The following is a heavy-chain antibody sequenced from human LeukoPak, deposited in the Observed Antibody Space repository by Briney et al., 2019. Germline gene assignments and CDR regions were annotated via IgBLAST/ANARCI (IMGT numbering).Heavy chain of an antibody. CDR3: AKWVPRSLEAIYGMDV. J-gene: IGHJ6*02. CDR1: GFKFSDYA. D-gene: IGHD3-3*01. CDR2: MSGTGGTS. V-gene: IGHV3-23*01. Sequence: PGGSLRLSCAASGFKFSDYAMTWVRQAPGKGLEWVSGMSGTGGTSYHADSAKGRFTISRDNSKSTLDLQMNSLRAEDTAVYYCAKWVPRSLEAIYGMDVWGQGTTVIVSS.